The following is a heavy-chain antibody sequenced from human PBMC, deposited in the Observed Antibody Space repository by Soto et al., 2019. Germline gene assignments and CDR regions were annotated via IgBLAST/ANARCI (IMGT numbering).Heavy chain of an antibody. D-gene: IGHD3-9*01. V-gene: IGHV5-51*01. J-gene: IGHJ6*02. CDR1: GYSITCYL. CDR3: ARHLSYDILTGYSPRYYYYGMDV. CDR2: FYPGDSDT. Sequence: GEYLKIYCKGSGYSITCYLIGWVRQMPGKGLEWTVIFYPGDSDTRYSPSFQGQVTISADKSISTAYLQWSSLKASDTAMYYCARHLSYDILTGYSPRYYYYGMDVWGQGTTVTVSS.